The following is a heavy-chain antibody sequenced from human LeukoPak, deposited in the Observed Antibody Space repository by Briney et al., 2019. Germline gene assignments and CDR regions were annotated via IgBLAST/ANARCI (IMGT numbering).Heavy chain of an antibody. D-gene: IGHD3-9*01. Sequence: ASVKVSCKASGYTFTSYGISWVRQAPGQGLEWMGWISAYNGNTNYAQKLQGRVTMTTDTSTSTAYMELRSLRSDDTAVYYCARSLLRYFDWSPLDPWGQGTLVTVSS. CDR1: GYTFTSYG. CDR3: ARSLLRYFDWSPLDP. J-gene: IGHJ5*02. V-gene: IGHV1-18*01. CDR2: ISAYNGNT.